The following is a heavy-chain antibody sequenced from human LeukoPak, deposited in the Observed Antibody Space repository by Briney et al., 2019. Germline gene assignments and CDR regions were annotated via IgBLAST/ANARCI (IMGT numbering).Heavy chain of an antibody. D-gene: IGHD1-26*01. V-gene: IGHV1-46*01. CDR2: INPSGGST. Sequence: ASVKVSCKASGYTFTSYYMHWVRQAPGQGHEWMGIINPSGGSTSYAQKFQGRVTMTRDMSTSTVYMELSSLRSEDTAVYYCARGRRSGSYYDNFDYWGQGTLVTVSS. CDR3: ARGRRSGSYYDNFDY. J-gene: IGHJ4*02. CDR1: GYTFTSYY.